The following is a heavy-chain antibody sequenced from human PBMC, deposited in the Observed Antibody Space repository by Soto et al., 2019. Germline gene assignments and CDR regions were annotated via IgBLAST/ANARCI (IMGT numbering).Heavy chain of an antibody. D-gene: IGHD1-1*01. CDR3: ARDQGPPRPDYYYYYGMDV. J-gene: IGHJ6*02. V-gene: IGHV3-30-3*01. Sequence: GGSLRLSCAASGFTFSSYAMHWVRQAPGKGLEWVAVISYDGSNKYYADSVKGRFTISRDNSKNTLYLQMNSLRAEDTAVYYCARDQGPPRPDYYYYYGMDVWGQGTTVTVSS. CDR2: ISYDGSNK. CDR1: GFTFSSYA.